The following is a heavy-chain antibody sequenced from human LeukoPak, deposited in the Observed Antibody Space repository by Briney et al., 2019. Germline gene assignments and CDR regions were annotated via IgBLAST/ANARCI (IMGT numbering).Heavy chain of an antibody. CDR2: IYHTGST. CDR3: ARLQYCSGTSCYWFDP. Sequence: PSETLSLACDVSSGSISSGLYSWSWIRQPLGKGLEWIGYIYHTGSTYYNPSLKSRVTISVDTSKNQFSLRLSSVTAADTAVYYCARLQYCSGTSCYWFDPWGQGTLVTVSS. J-gene: IGHJ5*02. D-gene: IGHD2-2*01. V-gene: IGHV4-30-2*01. CDR1: SGSISSGLYS.